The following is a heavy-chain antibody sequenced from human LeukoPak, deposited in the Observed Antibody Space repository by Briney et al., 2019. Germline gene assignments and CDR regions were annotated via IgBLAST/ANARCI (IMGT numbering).Heavy chain of an antibody. J-gene: IGHJ4*02. CDR1: GFTFSSYA. V-gene: IGHV3-23*03. CDR3: AKDPGRVLPYYFDY. D-gene: IGHD3-3*02. CDR2: IYSGGST. Sequence: GGSLRLSCAASGFTFSSYAMSWVRQAPGKGLEWVSVIYSGGSTYYADSVKGRFTISRDNSKNTLYLQMNSLRAEDTAVYYCAKDPGRVLPYYFDYWGQGTLVTVSS.